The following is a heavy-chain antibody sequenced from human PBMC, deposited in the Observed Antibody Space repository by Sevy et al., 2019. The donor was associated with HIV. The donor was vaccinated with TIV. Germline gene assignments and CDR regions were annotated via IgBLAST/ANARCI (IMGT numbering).Heavy chain of an antibody. D-gene: IGHD2-21*02. J-gene: IGHJ5*02. CDR2: IYPGDSDT. CDR1: GYSFTSYW. CDR3: ARQNCGGDCYSWFDP. V-gene: IGHV5-51*01. Sequence: GESLKISCKGSGYSFTSYWIGWVRQMPGKGLEWMGIIYPGDSDTRYSPSFQGQVTISADKSISTAYLQWSSLKASDTAMYYCARQNCGGDCYSWFDPWGQGTLVTVSS.